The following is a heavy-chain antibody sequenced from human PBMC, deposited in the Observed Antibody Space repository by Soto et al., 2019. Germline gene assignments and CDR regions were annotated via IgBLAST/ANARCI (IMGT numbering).Heavy chain of an antibody. J-gene: IGHJ5*02. CDR3: ARGTMVRGVTHGADNWFDP. CDR2: IYYSGST. CDR1: GGSISSSSYY. Sequence: PSETLSLTCTVSGGSISSSSYYWGWIRQPPGKGLEWIGSIYYSGSTYYNPSLKSRVTISVDTSKNQFSLKLSSVTAADTAVYYCARGTMVRGVTHGADNWFDPWGQGTLVTVSS. V-gene: IGHV4-39*01. D-gene: IGHD3-10*01.